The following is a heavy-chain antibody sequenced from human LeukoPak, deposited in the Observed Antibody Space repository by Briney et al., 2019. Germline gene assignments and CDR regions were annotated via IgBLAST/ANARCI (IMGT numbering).Heavy chain of an antibody. D-gene: IGHD2-2*01. V-gene: IGHV3-23*01. CDR3: AEDIVVVPAAIRPGAFDI. J-gene: IGHJ3*02. CDR2: ISGSGGST. CDR1: GFTFSSYA. Sequence: GGSLRLSCAASGFTFSSYAMSCVRQAPGKGLEWVSAISGSGGSTYYADSVKGRFTISRDNSKNTLYLQMNSLRAEDTAVYYCAEDIVVVPAAIRPGAFDIWGQGTMVTVSS.